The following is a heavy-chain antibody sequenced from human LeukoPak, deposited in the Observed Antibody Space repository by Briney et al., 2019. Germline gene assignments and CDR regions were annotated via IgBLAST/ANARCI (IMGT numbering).Heavy chain of an antibody. CDR1: GFTFSGYG. Sequence: GGSLRLSCAASGFTFSGYGMSWVRQAPGKGLEWFSAISGSDDSTYYADSVKGRFTISRDNSKNTLYLQMNSLRAEDTAVYYCAKDRGNYRAFGYWGQGTLVTVSS. V-gene: IGHV3-23*01. J-gene: IGHJ4*02. CDR2: ISGSDDST. D-gene: IGHD3-16*02. CDR3: AKDRGNYRAFGY.